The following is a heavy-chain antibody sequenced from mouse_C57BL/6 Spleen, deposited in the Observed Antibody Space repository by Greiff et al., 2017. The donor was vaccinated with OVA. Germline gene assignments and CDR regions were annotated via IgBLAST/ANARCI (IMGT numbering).Heavy chain of an antibody. J-gene: IGHJ3*01. Sequence: QVQLQQPGAELVKPGASVKLSSKASGYTFTSYWMHWVKQRPGQGLEWIGMIHPNSGSTNYNEKFKSKATLTVDKSSSTAYMQLSSLTSEDSAVYYCARGRGQESFMFAYWGQGTLVTVSA. CDR1: GYTFTSYW. CDR2: IHPNSGST. CDR3: ARGRGQESFMFAY. D-gene: IGHD3-3*01. V-gene: IGHV1-64*01.